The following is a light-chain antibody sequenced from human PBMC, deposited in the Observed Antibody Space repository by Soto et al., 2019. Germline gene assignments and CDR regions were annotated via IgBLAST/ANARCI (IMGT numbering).Light chain of an antibody. V-gene: IGKV1-5*01. CDR1: QSISSW. CDR3: QQYDNYKPLT. Sequence: EIQMTQSPSTLSASVGDRFTSTRMASQSISSWLAWYQQKPGKAPQLLIFDASSLESGTPSRFSGRRSGTQFTLNINGLQPDDFATYYCQQYDNYKPLTFGGGTKV. CDR2: DAS. J-gene: IGKJ4*01.